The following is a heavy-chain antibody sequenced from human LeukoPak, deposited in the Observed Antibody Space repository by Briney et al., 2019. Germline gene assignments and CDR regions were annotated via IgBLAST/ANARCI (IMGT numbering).Heavy chain of an antibody. CDR3: ARDGTVVNTPSFDY. V-gene: IGHV3-74*01. Sequence: PGGSLRLSCAASGFTFSSYWMHWVRQVPGKGLVWVSRMNSDGSFTSYADSVKGRFTISRDNAKNTLYLQMNSLRAEDTAVYYCARDGTVVNTPSFDYWGQGTLVTVSS. J-gene: IGHJ4*02. D-gene: IGHD4-23*01. CDR2: MNSDGSFT. CDR1: GFTFSSYW.